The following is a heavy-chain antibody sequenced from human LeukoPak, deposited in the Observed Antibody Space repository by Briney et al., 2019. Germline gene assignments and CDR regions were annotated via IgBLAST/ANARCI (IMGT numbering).Heavy chain of an antibody. Sequence: PGGSLRLSCAASGFTFSSSSMNWVRQAPGKGLEWASYISSTSTTIYYADSVKGRFTISRDNAKNSLYLQMNSLRAEDTAVYYCASGYSSGPVYWGQGNLVTVSS. D-gene: IGHD6-19*01. V-gene: IGHV3-48*04. CDR2: ISSTSTTI. J-gene: IGHJ4*02. CDR3: ASGYSSGPVY. CDR1: GFTFSSSS.